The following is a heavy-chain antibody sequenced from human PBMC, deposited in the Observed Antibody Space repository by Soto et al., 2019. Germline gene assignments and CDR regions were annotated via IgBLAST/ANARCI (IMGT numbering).Heavy chain of an antibody. Sequence: PSETLSLTRAVSGGSISSGGYSWSWIRQPPGKGLEWIGYIYHSGSTYYNPSLKRRVTISVDRSKNQFSLKLSSVTAADTAVYYCAREDCSSTSCYSAFDIWGQGTMVT. CDR1: GGSISSGGYS. V-gene: IGHV4-30-2*01. D-gene: IGHD2-2*02. CDR3: AREDCSSTSCYSAFDI. J-gene: IGHJ3*02. CDR2: IYHSGST.